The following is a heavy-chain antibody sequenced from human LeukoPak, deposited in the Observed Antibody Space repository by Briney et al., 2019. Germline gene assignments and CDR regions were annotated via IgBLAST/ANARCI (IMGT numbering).Heavy chain of an antibody. J-gene: IGHJ4*02. CDR3: ASDVAAGTVDY. CDR1: GFTVSSNY. D-gene: IGHD6-13*01. CDR2: IYSGGST. Sequence: GGSLRLSCAASGFTVSSNYMSWVRQAPGKGLEWVSVIYSGGSTYYADSVKGRFTISRDNPKNTLYLQMSSLRAEDTAVYYCASDVAAGTVDYWGQGTLVTVSS. V-gene: IGHV3-53*01.